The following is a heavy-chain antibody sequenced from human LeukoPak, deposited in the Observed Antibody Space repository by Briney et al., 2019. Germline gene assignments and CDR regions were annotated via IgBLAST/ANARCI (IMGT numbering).Heavy chain of an antibody. CDR3: ARDRNSNYPDY. CDR2: ISSSSSYI. D-gene: IGHD1/OR15-1a*01. CDR1: GFTFSSYS. V-gene: IGHV3-21*04. J-gene: IGHJ4*02. Sequence: GGSLRLSVAASGFTFSSYSMDWGGPAPGKGRGWGSSISSSSSYIYYADSVKSRFTISRDNAKNALYLQMNSLRAEDTAVYYCARDRNSNYPDYWGQGTLVTVSS.